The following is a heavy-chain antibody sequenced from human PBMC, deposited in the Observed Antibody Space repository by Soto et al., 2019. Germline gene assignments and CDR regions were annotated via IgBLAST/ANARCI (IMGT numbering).Heavy chain of an antibody. J-gene: IGHJ5*02. CDR2: INHSGST. CDR3: ARGNPLQPTNWFDP. D-gene: IGHD2-2*01. Sequence: QVQLQQWGAGLLKPSETLSLTCAVYGGSFSGYYWSWIRQPPGKGLEWIGEINHSGSTNYNPSLKGRVTLSVDTSKNPFSPKPGSVTAADPAVDYWARGNPLQPTNWFDPWGQGTLVTVSS. CDR1: GGSFSGYY. V-gene: IGHV4-34*01.